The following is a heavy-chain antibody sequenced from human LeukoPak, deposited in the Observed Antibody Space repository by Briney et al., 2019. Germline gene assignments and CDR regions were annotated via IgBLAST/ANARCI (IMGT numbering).Heavy chain of an antibody. Sequence: PSETLSLTCTVSGGSISSSSYSWGWIRQPPGKGLEWIGSIYYSGSTYYKPSLKSRGTISVDTSKNQFSLKLSSVTAEDTAVYYCARDLGQYYDTSDNWFDPWGQGTLVTVSS. CDR1: GGSISSSSYS. D-gene: IGHD3-22*01. CDR3: ARDLGQYYDTSDNWFDP. V-gene: IGHV4-39*07. CDR2: IYYSGST. J-gene: IGHJ5*02.